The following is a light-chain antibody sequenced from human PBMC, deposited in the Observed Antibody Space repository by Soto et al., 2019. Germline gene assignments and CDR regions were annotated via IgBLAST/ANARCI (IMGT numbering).Light chain of an antibody. Sequence: EIVMTQSPGTLSVSPGERATLSCRASQTVSRHLAWYQQKPGQAPRLLIFGASTRATGIPDRFSGSGSGTDFTLTISSLQSEDFAVYYCQLYNNWPPWTFGQGTKVEIK. CDR3: QLYNNWPPWT. J-gene: IGKJ1*01. V-gene: IGKV3-15*01. CDR1: QTVSRH. CDR2: GAS.